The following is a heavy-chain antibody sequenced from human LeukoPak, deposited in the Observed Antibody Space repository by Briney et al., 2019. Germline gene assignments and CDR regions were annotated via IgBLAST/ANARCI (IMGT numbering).Heavy chain of an antibody. CDR3: TRDTGCSGGTCYSFYDY. J-gene: IGHJ4*02. Sequence: PGGSLRLSCAASAFTFSSYWMTWVRQAPGKGLEWVANIKQDGSEKYVDSVKGRFTISRDNAKNSLYLQMNSLRAEDTAVYYCTRDTGCSGGTCYSFYDYWGQGTLVTVSS. CDR2: IKQDGSEK. CDR1: AFTFSSYW. V-gene: IGHV3-7*01. D-gene: IGHD2-15*01.